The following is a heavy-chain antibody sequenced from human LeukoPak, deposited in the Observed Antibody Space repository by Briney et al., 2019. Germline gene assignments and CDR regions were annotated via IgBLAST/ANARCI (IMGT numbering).Heavy chain of an antibody. J-gene: IGHJ5*02. D-gene: IGHD3-22*01. V-gene: IGHV1-24*01. CDR2: FDPEDGET. CDR3: ATSKDYYDSNRFDP. CDR1: GYTLTELS. Sequence: ASVKVSCKVSGYTLTELSMHWVRQAPGKGLEWMGGFDPEDGETIYAQKFQGRVTMTEDTSTDTAYMELSSLRSEDTAAYYCATSKDYYDSNRFDPWGQGTLVTVSS.